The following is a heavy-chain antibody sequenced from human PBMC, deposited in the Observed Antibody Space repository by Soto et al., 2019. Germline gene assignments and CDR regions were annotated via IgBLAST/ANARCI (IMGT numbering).Heavy chain of an antibody. D-gene: IGHD3-16*02. J-gene: IGHJ6*02. CDR1: GYTFTGYY. Sequence: ASVKVSCKASGYTFTGYYMHWVRQAPGQGLEWMGWINPNSGGTNYAQKFQGRVTMTRGTSISTAYMELSRLRSDDTAVYYCARLRLSIYYYYYGMDVWGQGTTVTV. CDR2: INPNSGGT. CDR3: ARLRLSIYYYYYGMDV. V-gene: IGHV1-2*02.